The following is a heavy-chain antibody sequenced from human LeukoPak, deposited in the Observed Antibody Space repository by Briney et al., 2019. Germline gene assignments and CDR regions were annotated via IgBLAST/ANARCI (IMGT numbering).Heavy chain of an antibody. CDR2: IKQDGSEK. V-gene: IGHV3-7*01. D-gene: IGHD2-15*01. J-gene: IGHJ4*02. CDR3: ARDPRYCSGGSCYFGYFDY. Sequence: GGSPRLSCAASGFTFSSYWMSWVRQAPGKGLEWGANIKQDGSEKYYVDSVKGRFTISRDNAKNSLYLQMNSLRAEDTAVYYCARDPRYCSGGSCYFGYFDYWGQGTLVTVSS. CDR1: GFTFSSYW.